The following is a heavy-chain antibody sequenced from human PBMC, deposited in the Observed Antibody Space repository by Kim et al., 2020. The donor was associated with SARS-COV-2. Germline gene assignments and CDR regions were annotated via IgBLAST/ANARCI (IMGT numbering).Heavy chain of an antibody. CDR3: ARYSVRLGSFDI. CDR2: IYYSGST. CDR1: GGSISSYY. Sequence: SETLSLTCTISGGSISSYYWSWIRQPPGKGLEWIGYIYYSGSTNYNPSLKSRVTISVDTSKNQFSLKLSSVTAADTAVYYCARYSVRLGSFDIWGQGTMV. J-gene: IGHJ3*02. D-gene: IGHD3-10*01. V-gene: IGHV4-59*08.